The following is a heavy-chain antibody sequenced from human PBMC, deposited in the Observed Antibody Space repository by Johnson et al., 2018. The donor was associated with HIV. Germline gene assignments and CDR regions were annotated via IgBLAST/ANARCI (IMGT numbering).Heavy chain of an antibody. CDR2: IGTAGDT. Sequence: VQLVESGGGFVQPGGSLRLSCAASGFTFSCYDVHWVRQATGKGLEWVSPIGTAGDTYYPGSVKGRFTISRDDAKNSLYLQMNSLRAEDTALYYCARVDRPYYYDSSDAPNAFDIWGQGTMVTVS. V-gene: IGHV3-13*01. CDR1: GFTFSCYD. D-gene: IGHD3-22*01. J-gene: IGHJ3*02. CDR3: ARVDRPYYYDSSDAPNAFDI.